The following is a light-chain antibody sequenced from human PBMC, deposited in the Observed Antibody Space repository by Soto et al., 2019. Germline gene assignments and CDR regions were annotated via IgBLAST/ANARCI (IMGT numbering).Light chain of an antibody. Sequence: EIVLTQSPATLSLSTGERVTLSCRATQTVRSSLAWYQQKPGQAPRLIIYEASNRATGIPARFSGSGSGTDFTLSISSLEPEDFAVYYCQQHIGWPLTFGGGTKVEI. V-gene: IGKV3-11*01. J-gene: IGKJ4*01. CDR2: EAS. CDR1: QTVRSS. CDR3: QQHIGWPLT.